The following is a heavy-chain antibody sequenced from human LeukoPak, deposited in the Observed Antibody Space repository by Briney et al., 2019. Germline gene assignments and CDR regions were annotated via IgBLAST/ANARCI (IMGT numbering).Heavy chain of an antibody. D-gene: IGHD3-10*01. CDR2: IYSGSST. J-gene: IGHJ6*03. V-gene: IGHV3-53*01. Sequence: GGSLRLSCAASGFTVSSNYMSWVRQAPGKGLEWVSVIYSGSSTYYADSVEGRFTISRDNFKNTLYLQMNSLRAADRAVYYCARVRWGLRGAVNYYYYIDVWGKGTTVTISS. CDR3: ARVRWGLRGAVNYYYYIDV. CDR1: GFTVSSNY.